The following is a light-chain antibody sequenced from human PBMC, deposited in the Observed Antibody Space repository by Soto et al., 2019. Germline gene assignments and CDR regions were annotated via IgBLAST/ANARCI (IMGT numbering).Light chain of an antibody. V-gene: IGKV1-5*01. Sequence: DIQMTQSPSTLSASVGDRVTITCRASQSIGSWLAWYQQKPGKAPKLLIYDASSLESGVPSRFSGSGSGTEFTLTISSLQPDDFATYYCQQYNSYQTFGQGTKV. CDR1: QSIGSW. J-gene: IGKJ1*01. CDR2: DAS. CDR3: QQYNSYQT.